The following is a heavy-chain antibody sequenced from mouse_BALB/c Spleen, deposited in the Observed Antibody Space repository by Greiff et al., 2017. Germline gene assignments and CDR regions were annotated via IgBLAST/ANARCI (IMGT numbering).Heavy chain of an antibody. CDR3: ARRGGLLRFDY. D-gene: IGHD2-3*01. CDR1: GYTFTSYW. J-gene: IGHJ2*01. CDR2: IYPGDGDT. V-gene: IGHV1-87*01. Sequence: VKLQESGAELARPGASVKLSCKASGYTFTSYWMQWVKQRPGQGLEWIGAIYPGDGDTRYTQKFKGKATLTADKSSSTAYMQLSSLASEDSAVYYCARRGGLLRFDYWGQGTTLTVSS.